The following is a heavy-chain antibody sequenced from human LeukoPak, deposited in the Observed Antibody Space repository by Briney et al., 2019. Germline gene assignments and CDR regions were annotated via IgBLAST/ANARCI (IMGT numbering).Heavy chain of an antibody. CDR3: AGGTRSTLSSGVWFDP. J-gene: IGHJ5*02. CDR1: GGTFSSYA. D-gene: IGHD2-2*01. Sequence: SVKVSCKASGGTFSSYAISWVRQAPGQGLEWMGRIIPILGIANYAQKFQGRVTITADKSTSTAYMELSSLRSEDTAVYYCAGGTRSTLSSGVWFDPCGQGTLVTVSS. V-gene: IGHV1-69*04. CDR2: IIPILGIA.